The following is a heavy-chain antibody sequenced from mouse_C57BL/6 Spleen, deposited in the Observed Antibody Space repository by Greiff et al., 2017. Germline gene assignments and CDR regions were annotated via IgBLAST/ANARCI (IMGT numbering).Heavy chain of an antibody. V-gene: IGHV1-52*01. CDR2: IDPSDSET. CDR1: GYTFTSYW. Sequence: VQLQQPGAELVRPGSSVKLSCKASGYTFTSYWMHWVKQRPIQGLEWIGNIDPSDSETHYNQKFKAKATLTVDKSSSTAYMQLSSLPSADSAVYYSASGYGYGGRDYAMDYRGQGNAETVSS. J-gene: IGHJ4*01. D-gene: IGHD2-2*01. CDR3: ASGYGYGGRDYAMDY.